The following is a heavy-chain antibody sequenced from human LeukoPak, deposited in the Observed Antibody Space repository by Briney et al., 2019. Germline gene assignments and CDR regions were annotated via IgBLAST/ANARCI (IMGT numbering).Heavy chain of an antibody. D-gene: IGHD6-13*01. Sequence: SETLSLTCTVSGGSISSYYWSWIRQSAGKGLEWIGRIHTSGSTNYNPSLKSRVTMSVDTSKNQFSLKLSSVTAADTAVYYCARRGRSLIAAAGPHKVWGQGTLVTVSS. J-gene: IGHJ4*02. CDR3: ARRGRSLIAAAGPHKV. V-gene: IGHV4-4*07. CDR1: GGSISSYY. CDR2: IHTSGST.